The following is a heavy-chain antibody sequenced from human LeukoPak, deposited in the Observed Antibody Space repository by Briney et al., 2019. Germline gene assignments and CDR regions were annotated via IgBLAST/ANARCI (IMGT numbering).Heavy chain of an antibody. D-gene: IGHD6-19*01. CDR1: GGSFSGYY. V-gene: IGHV4-34*01. CDR3: ARGRGRSGWYDY. CDR2: INHSGST. Sequence: SETLSLTCAVYGGSFSGYYWSWIRQPPGKGLEWIGEINHSGSTNYNLSLKSRVTISVDTSKNQFSLKLSSVTAADTAVYYCARGRGRSGWYDYWGQGTLVTVSS. J-gene: IGHJ4*02.